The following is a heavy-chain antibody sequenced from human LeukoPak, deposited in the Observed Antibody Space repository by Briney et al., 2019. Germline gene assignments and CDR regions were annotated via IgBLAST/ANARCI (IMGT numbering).Heavy chain of an antibody. J-gene: IGHJ4*02. Sequence: GGSLRLSCAASGFIFSNYAMSWVRQAPGRGLEWVSAISTSGGSTYYADSVKGRFPISRDNSKNTLHLQMNSLRAEDTAVYHCARQLGYCSDGNCYFDYWGQGTLVTVSP. V-gene: IGHV3-23*01. D-gene: IGHD2-15*01. CDR3: ARQLGYCSDGNCYFDY. CDR1: GFIFSNYA. CDR2: ISTSGGST.